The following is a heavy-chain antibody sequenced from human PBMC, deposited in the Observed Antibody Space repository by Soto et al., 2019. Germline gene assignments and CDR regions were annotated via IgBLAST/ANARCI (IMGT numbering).Heavy chain of an antibody. J-gene: IGHJ4*02. V-gene: IGHV1-8*01. CDR2: MNPNSGNT. CDR1: GYTYNSKS. Sequence: AKPSSKAPGYTYNSKSLCWARQATGQGLEWMGWMNPNSGNTGYAQKFQGRVTMTRNTSISTAYMELSSLRSEDTAVYYCARGPETVDNWGQGTLVTVSS. CDR3: ARGPETVDN. D-gene: IGHD3-22*01.